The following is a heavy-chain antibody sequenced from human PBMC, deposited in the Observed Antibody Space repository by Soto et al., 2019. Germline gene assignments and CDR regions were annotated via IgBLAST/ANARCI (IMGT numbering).Heavy chain of an antibody. CDR3: ARLRDCRYNWNYESDY. CDR1: CGSISSSSYY. J-gene: IGHJ4*02. Sequence: SETLSLTCTASCGSISSSSYYWGWIRQPPGKGLEWIGSIYYSGSTYYNPSLKSRVAISVDTSKNQFSLKLSSVTAADTAVYYCARLRDCRYNWNYESDYWGQGTLVTVSS. CDR2: IYYSGST. D-gene: IGHD1-7*01. V-gene: IGHV4-39*01.